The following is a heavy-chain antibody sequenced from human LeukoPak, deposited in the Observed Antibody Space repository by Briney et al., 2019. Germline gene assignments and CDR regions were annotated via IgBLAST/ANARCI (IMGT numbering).Heavy chain of an antibody. V-gene: IGHV3-21*01. CDR2: ISSAGSYI. D-gene: IGHD6-19*01. J-gene: IGHJ4*02. CDR3: ARDPNSGPFDY. CDR1: GFIFSSYN. Sequence: PGGSLRLSCAVSGFIFSSYNMNWVRQAPGKGLEWVSSISSAGSYIYYADSVKDRFTISRDNAKNSLYLQMNSLRVEDTALYYCARDPNSGPFDYWGRGTLVFVSS.